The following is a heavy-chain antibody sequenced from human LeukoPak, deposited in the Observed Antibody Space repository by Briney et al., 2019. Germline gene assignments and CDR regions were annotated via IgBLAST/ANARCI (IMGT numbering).Heavy chain of an antibody. CDR1: GGSFSGYY. V-gene: IGHV4-34*01. CDR2: INHSGST. Sequence: PPETLSLTCADYGGSFSGYYWSWIRQPPGKGLEWIGEINHSGSTNYNPSLTSRVTISVDTSKNQFSLKLSSVTAADTAVYYCASGLMDLGGQGTLVTVSS. J-gene: IGHJ4*02. D-gene: IGHD5-12*01. CDR3: ASGLMDL.